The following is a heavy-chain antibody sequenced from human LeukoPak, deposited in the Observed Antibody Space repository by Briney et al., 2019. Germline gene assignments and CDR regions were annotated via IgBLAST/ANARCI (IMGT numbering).Heavy chain of an antibody. D-gene: IGHD3-10*01. V-gene: IGHV3-48*03. CDR2: ISSSGSTI. J-gene: IGHJ6*04. Sequence: GGSLRLSCAASGFTFSSYEMNWVRQAPGKGLEWVSYISSSGSTIYYADSVKGRFTISRDNAKNSLYLQMNSLRAEDTAVYYCARGDYYGSGSYSIFYGMDVWGKRTTVTVSS. CDR3: ARGDYYGSGSYSIFYGMDV. CDR1: GFTFSSYE.